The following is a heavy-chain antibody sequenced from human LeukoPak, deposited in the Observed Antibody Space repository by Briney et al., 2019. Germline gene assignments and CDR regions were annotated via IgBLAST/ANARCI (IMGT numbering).Heavy chain of an antibody. CDR1: GGSISSYY. J-gene: IGHJ3*02. CDR2: IYYSGST. CDR3: ARDGIPAGGAFDI. V-gene: IGHV4-59*01. Sequence: SETLSLTCTVSGGSISSYYWSWIQQPPGKGLEWIGYIYYSGSTNYNPSLKSRVTISVDTSKNQFSLKLSSVTAADTAVYYCARDGIPAGGAFDIWGQGTMVTVSS. D-gene: IGHD1-1*01.